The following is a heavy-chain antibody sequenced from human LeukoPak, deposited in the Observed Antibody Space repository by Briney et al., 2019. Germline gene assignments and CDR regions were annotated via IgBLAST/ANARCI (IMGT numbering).Heavy chain of an antibody. D-gene: IGHD1-26*01. CDR3: AGEPYSGSYDYFSY. J-gene: IGHJ4*02. CDR1: DGSFSGYY. V-gene: IGHV4-34*01. CDR2: INHSGNT. Sequence: PSETLSLTCAVYDGSFSGYYWSWIRQPPGKGLEWIGEINHSGNTNYNPSLKSRVTISVDTSKNQFSLKLSSVTAADMAVYYCAGEPYSGSYDYFSYWGQGTLVTVSS.